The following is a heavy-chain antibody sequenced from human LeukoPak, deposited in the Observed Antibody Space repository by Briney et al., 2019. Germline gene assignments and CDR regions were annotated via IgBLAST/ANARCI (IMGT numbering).Heavy chain of an antibody. CDR2: IYYSGTA. CDR1: GGSISRDTYY. V-gene: IGHV4-39*01. CDR3: ARFQDNGDYFDH. J-gene: IGHJ4*02. D-gene: IGHD4-17*01. Sequence: SETLSLTCSVSGGSISRDTYYWSWIRQPPGKRLEWIGIIYYSGTAYYNPSLKGRVTMFVDTSKHQFSLKLTSVTATDTAVYYCARFQDNGDYFDHWGQGSLVTVSS.